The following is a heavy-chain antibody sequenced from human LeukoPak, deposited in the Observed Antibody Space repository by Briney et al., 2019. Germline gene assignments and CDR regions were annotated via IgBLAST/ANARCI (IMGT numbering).Heavy chain of an antibody. CDR1: GGSFSGYY. J-gene: IGHJ4*02. Sequence: PSETLSLTCAVYGGSFSGYYWSWIRQPPGKGLEWIGEINHSGSTNYNPSLKSRVTISVDTSKNQFSLKLSSVTAADTAVYYCARVGSGGNCNWGQGTLVTVSS. CDR2: INHSGST. CDR3: ARVGSGGNCN. D-gene: IGHD2-15*01. V-gene: IGHV4-34*01.